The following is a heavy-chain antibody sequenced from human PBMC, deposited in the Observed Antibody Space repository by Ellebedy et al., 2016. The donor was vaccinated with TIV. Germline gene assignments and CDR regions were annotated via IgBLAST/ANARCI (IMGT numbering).Heavy chain of an antibody. CDR1: GGTFNGYY. V-gene: IGHV4-34*01. CDR2: INHSGST. J-gene: IGHJ5*02. CDR3: ARGENYDFWSGPNWFDP. Sequence: SETLSLTXAVYGGTFNGYYWSWIRQPPGEGLEWIGEINHSGSTNYNPSLKSRVTISVDTSKNQFSLKLSSVTAADTAVYYCARGENYDFWSGPNWFDPWGQGTLVTVSS. D-gene: IGHD3-3*01.